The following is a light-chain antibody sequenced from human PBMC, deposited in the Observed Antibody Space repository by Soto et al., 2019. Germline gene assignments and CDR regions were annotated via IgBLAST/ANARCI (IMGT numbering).Light chain of an antibody. Sequence: EIALTQSPGTLSLSPGERATLSCRASSTYLAWYQRKVGQAPRLLIYGASIRATGIPDRFSGSASGTVYTLTISRLEPEASAEYYCQQYISSSWTFGQGTKV. J-gene: IGKJ1*01. CDR2: GAS. CDR1: STY. CDR3: QQYISSSWT. V-gene: IGKV3-20*01.